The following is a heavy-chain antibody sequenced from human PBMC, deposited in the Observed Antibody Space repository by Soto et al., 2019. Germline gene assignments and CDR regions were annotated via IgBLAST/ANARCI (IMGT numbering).Heavy chain of an antibody. CDR3: ARVRDSSSWYVGYYYYGMDV. CDR2: IYYSGST. Sequence: TLSLTCTVSGGSISSYYWSWIRQPQGKGLEWIGYIYYSGSTNYNPSLKSRVTISVDTSKNQFSLKLSSVTAADTAVYYCARVRDSSSWYVGYYYYGMDVWGQGTTVTVSS. D-gene: IGHD6-13*01. V-gene: IGHV4-59*01. J-gene: IGHJ6*02. CDR1: GGSISSYY.